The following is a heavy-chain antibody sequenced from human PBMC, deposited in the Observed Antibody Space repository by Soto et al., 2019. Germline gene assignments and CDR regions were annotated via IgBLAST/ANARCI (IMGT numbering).Heavy chain of an antibody. CDR3: TRDRFLEWLRAFDP. Sequence: GGSLRLSCTASGFTFGDYAMSWFRQAPGKGLEWVGFIRSKAYGGTTEYAASVKGRFTISRDDSKSIAYLQMNSLKTEDTAVYYCTRDRFLEWLRAFDPWGQGTLVTASS. D-gene: IGHD3-3*01. V-gene: IGHV3-49*03. J-gene: IGHJ5*02. CDR1: GFTFGDYA. CDR2: IRSKAYGGTT.